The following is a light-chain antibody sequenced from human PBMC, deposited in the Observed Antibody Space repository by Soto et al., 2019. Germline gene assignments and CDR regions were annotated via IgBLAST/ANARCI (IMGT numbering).Light chain of an antibody. J-gene: IGKJ1*01. CDR1: QGISSY. Sequence: AIRMTQSPSSFSASTGDRVTITCRASQGISSYLAWYQQKPGKAPKLLIYAASTLQSGVPSRFSGSGSGTDFTLTISCLQSDDFATYYWQQYYSYPPTFGKGTKGEIK. CDR3: QQYYSYPPT. V-gene: IGKV1-8*01. CDR2: AAS.